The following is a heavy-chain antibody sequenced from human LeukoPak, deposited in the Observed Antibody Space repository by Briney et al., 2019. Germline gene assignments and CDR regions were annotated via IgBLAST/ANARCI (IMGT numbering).Heavy chain of an antibody. CDR3: ARDVDSSN. CDR2: ISPGGGTT. Sequence: GGSLRLSCAVSGFAFGSEAMSWVRQSPARGLEWVASISPGGGTTYYADYVKGRFTISRDNAKNSLYLQMNSLRAEDTAVYYCARDVDSSNWGQGTLVTVSS. J-gene: IGHJ4*02. D-gene: IGHD6-13*01. V-gene: IGHV3-23*01. CDR1: GFAFGSEA.